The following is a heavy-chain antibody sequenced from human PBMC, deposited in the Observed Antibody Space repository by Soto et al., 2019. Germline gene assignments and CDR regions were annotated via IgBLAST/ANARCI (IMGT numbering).Heavy chain of an antibody. CDR1: GGPFSSYA. CDR3: ARDSIPRYDSSGYSFDS. D-gene: IGHD3-22*01. J-gene: IGHJ4*02. Sequence: QVQLVQSGAEVKKPGSSVKVSCKTSGGPFSSYAISWVRQAPGQGLEWMGGIIPIFGTASYAQKFQGRLRITADESTNTAYMELGSLRSEDTAVYYCARDSIPRYDSSGYSFDSWGQGTLVTVSS. CDR2: IIPIFGTA. V-gene: IGHV1-69*12.